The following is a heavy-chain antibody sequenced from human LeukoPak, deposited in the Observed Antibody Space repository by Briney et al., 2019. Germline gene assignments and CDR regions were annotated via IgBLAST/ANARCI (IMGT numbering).Heavy chain of an antibody. CDR2: ISDRGDKM. Sequence: PGGSLRLSCATSGFIFNNYAMSWVRQAPGKGLEWVSGISDRGDKMYYADSVKGRFTISRDNSKNTLYLQMSSLRAEDTAVYYCARDRLTSGSYFFDYWGQGTLVTVSS. CDR3: ARDRLTSGSYFFDY. V-gene: IGHV3-23*01. CDR1: GFIFNNYA. J-gene: IGHJ4*02. D-gene: IGHD1-26*01.